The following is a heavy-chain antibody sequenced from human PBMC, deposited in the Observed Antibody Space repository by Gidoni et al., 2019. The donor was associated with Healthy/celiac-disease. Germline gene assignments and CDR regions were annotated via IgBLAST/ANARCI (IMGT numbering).Heavy chain of an antibody. CDR3: ATRPSHYRHYYYGMDV. J-gene: IGHJ6*04. Sequence: QVQLQQWGAGLLKPSETLSLTCAVYGGSFSGYYWSWILQPPGKGLEWIGEINHSGSTNYNPSLKSRVTISVDTSKNQFSLKLSSVTAADTAVYYCATRPSHYRHYYYGMDVWGKGTTVTVSS. V-gene: IGHV4-34*01. CDR1: GGSFSGYY. D-gene: IGHD3-16*02. CDR2: INHSGST.